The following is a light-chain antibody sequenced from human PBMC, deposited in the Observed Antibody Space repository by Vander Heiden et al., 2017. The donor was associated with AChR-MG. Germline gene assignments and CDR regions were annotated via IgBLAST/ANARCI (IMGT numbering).Light chain of an antibody. CDR1: QRVSDN. V-gene: IGKV3-11*01. CDR3: QQRSNWPLT. J-gene: IGKJ4*01. Sequence: EIVLTQSPATLSLSPGERATLSCRASQRVSDNLAWYQQRPGQAPRLIIYAASQRATGIPARFSGSGSGTDFTLTISSLKPEDFATYYCQQRSNWPLTFGGGTKVEIK. CDR2: AAS.